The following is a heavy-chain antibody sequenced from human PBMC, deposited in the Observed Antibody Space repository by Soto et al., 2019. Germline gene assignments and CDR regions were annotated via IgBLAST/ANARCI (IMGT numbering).Heavy chain of an antibody. CDR2: IFSNDDK. J-gene: IGHJ5*02. D-gene: IGHD2-2*01. Sequence: QVTLKESGPVLVKPTETLTLTCTVSGLSLSTGKLGVSWISQPPGKALEWLAHIFSNDDKSYSTSLRSRVTISKDTSRSQVVLTMTNMDPLDSGTYYCALIKDCSRTDCYLASFDPWGQGTLVTVSS. CDR1: GLSLSTGKLG. CDR3: ALIKDCSRTDCYLASFDP. V-gene: IGHV2-26*01.